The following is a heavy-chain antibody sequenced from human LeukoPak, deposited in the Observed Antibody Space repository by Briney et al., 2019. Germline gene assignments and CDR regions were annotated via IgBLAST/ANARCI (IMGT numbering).Heavy chain of an antibody. D-gene: IGHD3-22*01. V-gene: IGHV1-69*05. Sequence: ASVTVSCKASGGTFSSYAISWVRQAPGQGLEWMGRIIPIFGTANYAQKFQGRVTITTDESTSTAYMELSSLRSEDTAVYYCASKYYYDSSGYYYFDYWGQGTLVTVSS. J-gene: IGHJ4*02. CDR2: IIPIFGTA. CDR1: GGTFSSYA. CDR3: ASKYYYDSSGYYYFDY.